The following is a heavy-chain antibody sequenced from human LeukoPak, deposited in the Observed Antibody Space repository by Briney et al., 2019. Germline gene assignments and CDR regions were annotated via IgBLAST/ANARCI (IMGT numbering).Heavy chain of an antibody. J-gene: IGHJ1*01. Sequence: PGGSLRLSCAASGFIVSSNYMSWVRQAPGKGLEWVSVISVGGDTYYADSVKGRFTLSRDNSKNTVYLQLNSLRAEDTAVYYCARDLYCSGGTCNQHWGQGTLVTISS. CDR2: ISVGGDT. D-gene: IGHD2-15*01. CDR3: ARDLYCSGGTCNQH. V-gene: IGHV3-53*01. CDR1: GFIVSSNY.